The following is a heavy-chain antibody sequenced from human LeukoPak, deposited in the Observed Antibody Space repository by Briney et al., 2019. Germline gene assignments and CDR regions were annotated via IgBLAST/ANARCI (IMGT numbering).Heavy chain of an antibody. Sequence: PGGSLRLSCAASGFTFSSYSMNWVRQAPGKGLEWVSSISSSSSYIYYADSVKGRFTISRDNAKNSLYLQMNSLRAEDTAVYYCAREGYWSTNWYKFGSLLRYFDLWGRGTLVTVSS. D-gene: IGHD6-13*01. CDR2: ISSSSSYI. J-gene: IGHJ2*01. V-gene: IGHV3-21*01. CDR1: GFTFSSYS. CDR3: AREGYWSTNWYKFGSLLRYFDL.